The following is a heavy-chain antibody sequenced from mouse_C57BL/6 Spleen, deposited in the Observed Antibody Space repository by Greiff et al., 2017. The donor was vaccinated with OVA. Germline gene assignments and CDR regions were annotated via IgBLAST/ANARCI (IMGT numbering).Heavy chain of an antibody. D-gene: IGHD2-1*01. J-gene: IGHJ2*01. Sequence: VQLQQSGAELVKPGASVKISCKASGYAFSSYWMHWVKQRPGKGLEWIGQIYPGDGDTNYNGKFKGKATLTADKSSSTAYMQLSSLTSEDSAVYFCARNYGNALYFDYWGQGTTLTVSS. V-gene: IGHV1-80*01. CDR2: IYPGDGDT. CDR3: ARNYGNALYFDY. CDR1: GYAFSSYW.